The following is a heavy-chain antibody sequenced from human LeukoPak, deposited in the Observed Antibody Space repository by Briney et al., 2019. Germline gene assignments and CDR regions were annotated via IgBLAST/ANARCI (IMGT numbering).Heavy chain of an antibody. CDR1: DYSISSGNY. Sequence: KSSETLSLTCAVSDYSISSGNYWGWIRQPPGKGLEWIGSVYHSGSTHYRPSLKSRVTISVDTSKNQFSLKLSSVTAADTAVYYCARNDSSGYFDYWGQGTLVTVSS. D-gene: IGHD3-22*01. V-gene: IGHV4-38-2*01. CDR2: VYHSGST. J-gene: IGHJ4*02. CDR3: ARNDSSGYFDY.